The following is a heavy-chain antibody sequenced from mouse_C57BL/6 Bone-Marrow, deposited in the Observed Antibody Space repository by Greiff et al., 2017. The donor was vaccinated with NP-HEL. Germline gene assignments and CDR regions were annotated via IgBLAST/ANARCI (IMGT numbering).Heavy chain of an antibody. D-gene: IGHD2-3*01. CDR3: ARTPGWLLPDY. CDR2: IDPSDSYT. J-gene: IGHJ2*01. Sequence: VQLQQPGAELGMPGASVKLSCKASGYTFTSYWMHWVKQRPGQGLEWIGEIDPSDSYTNYNQKFKGQSTLTVDKSSSPAYMQLSSRTSEDSAVYYCARTPGWLLPDYGGQGTTLTVSS. V-gene: IGHV1-69*01. CDR1: GYTFTSYW.